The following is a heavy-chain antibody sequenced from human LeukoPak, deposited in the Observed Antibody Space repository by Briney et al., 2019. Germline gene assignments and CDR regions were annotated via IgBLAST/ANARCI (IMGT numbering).Heavy chain of an antibody. V-gene: IGHV4-38-2*02. Sequence: SETLSLTCTVSGYSISNGYHWGWIRQPPGKGLEWIGGIHHSGSIYYNPSLKSRVTISVDTSKNQFPLKLSSVTAADTAVYYCARIDWVFDYWGQGTLVTVSS. CDR2: IHHSGSI. J-gene: IGHJ4*02. CDR3: ARIDWVFDY. CDR1: GYSISNGYH. D-gene: IGHD3-9*01.